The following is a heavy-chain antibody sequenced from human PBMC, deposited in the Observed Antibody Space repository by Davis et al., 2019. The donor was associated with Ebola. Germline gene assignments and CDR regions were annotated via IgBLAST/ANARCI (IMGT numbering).Heavy chain of an antibody. CDR2: IYTSGST. V-gene: IGHV4-4*07. Sequence: PSETLSLTCTVSGGSISSYYWSWIRQPAGKGLEWIGRIYTSGSTNYNPSLKSRVTMSVDTSKNQFSLKLSSVTAADTAVYYCASGATPYDLYYFDYWGQGTLVTVSS. CDR3: ASGATPYDLYYFDY. D-gene: IGHD2-15*01. J-gene: IGHJ4*02. CDR1: GGSISSYY.